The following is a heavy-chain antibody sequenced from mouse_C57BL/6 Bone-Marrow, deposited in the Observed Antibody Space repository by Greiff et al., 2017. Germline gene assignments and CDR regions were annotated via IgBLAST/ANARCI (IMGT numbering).Heavy chain of an antibody. CDR3: AREYDYGSSY. D-gene: IGHD2-4*01. Sequence: VQLQQSGAELARPGASVKLPCKASGYTFTSYGISWVKQRTGQGLEWIGVIFPRSGNTYYNEKFKGKATLTADKSSSTAYMEIRSLTSEDSAVYFCAREYDYGSSYWGQGTLVTVSA. J-gene: IGHJ3*01. CDR1: GYTFTSYG. CDR2: IFPRSGNT. V-gene: IGHV1-81*01.